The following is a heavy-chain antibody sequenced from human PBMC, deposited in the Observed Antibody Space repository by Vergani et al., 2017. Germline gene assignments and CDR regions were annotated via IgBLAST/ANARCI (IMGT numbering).Heavy chain of an antibody. Sequence: EVRLLQSGPEVKKPGESLKISCQASGYSFRNYWIAWVRQKPGKGLEWMGVMYPGDSDATYSPSFQGQVTMSGDRITTASLQWGSLKASDTGTYYCGRLRGASCAVTTCYIDYWGQGTQVTVSS. D-gene: IGHD3-10*01. CDR1: GYSFRNYW. J-gene: IGHJ4*01. CDR3: GRLRGASCAVTTCYIDY. V-gene: IGHV5-51*06. CDR2: MYPGDSDA.